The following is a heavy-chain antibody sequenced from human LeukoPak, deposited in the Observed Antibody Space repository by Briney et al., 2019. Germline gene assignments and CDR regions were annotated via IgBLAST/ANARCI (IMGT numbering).Heavy chain of an antibody. CDR1: GFTFISYW. Sequence: GGSLRLSCAASGFTFISYWMSWVRQAPGKGLEWVANIKQDGSETYYVDSVKGRFTISRDNAKNSLYLQMNSLSAEDTAVYYCARPSFTQGSYFDYWGQGTLVTVSS. V-gene: IGHV3-7*01. D-gene: IGHD2-15*01. CDR3: ARPSFTQGSYFDY. J-gene: IGHJ4*02. CDR2: IKQDGSET.